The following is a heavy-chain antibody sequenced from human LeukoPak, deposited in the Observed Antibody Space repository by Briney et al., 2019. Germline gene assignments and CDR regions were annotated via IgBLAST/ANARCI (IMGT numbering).Heavy chain of an antibody. Sequence: GGSLRLSCTASGFTFSDAWVTWVRQAQGKGLEWVGRIRSKTSGGTTDYAAPVKGRFTISRDDSKNTIFLQMNSLKTEDTAVYYCNTFNWNSPFDYWGQGTLVTVSS. CDR3: NTFNWNSPFDY. CDR2: IRSKTSGGTT. V-gene: IGHV3-15*01. D-gene: IGHD1-20*01. J-gene: IGHJ4*02. CDR1: GFTFSDAW.